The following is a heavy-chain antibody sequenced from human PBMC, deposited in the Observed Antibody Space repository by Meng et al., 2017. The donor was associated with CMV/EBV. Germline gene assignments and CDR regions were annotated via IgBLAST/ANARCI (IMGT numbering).Heavy chain of an antibody. CDR2: IYWNDDK. CDR3: AHSEIQLWVFDY. Sequence: FSWVSLSTGGLGVGWIRQPPGKALEWLALIYWNDDKRYSPSLKSRLTITKDTSKNQVVLTMTNMDPVDTATYYCAHSEIQLWVFDYWGQGTLVTVSS. CDR1: WVSLSTGGLG. J-gene: IGHJ4*02. D-gene: IGHD5-18*01. V-gene: IGHV2-5*01.